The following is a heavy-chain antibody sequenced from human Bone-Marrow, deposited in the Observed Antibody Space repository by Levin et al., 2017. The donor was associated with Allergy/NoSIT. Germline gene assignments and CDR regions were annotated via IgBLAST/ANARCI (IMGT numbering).Heavy chain of an antibody. Sequence: PGGSLRLSCAASGFSFSSYGMYWVRQAPGKGLQWVAGIWYDGSKTYYEDSVKGRFTVSRDNAKNTVYLQMNSLRVEDTAVYYCARDPRITVFGVVLPPPDHWGQGSLVTVSS. CDR2: IWYDGSKT. V-gene: IGHV3-33*01. CDR3: ARDPRITVFGVVLPPPDH. D-gene: IGHD3-3*01. CDR1: GFSFSSYG. J-gene: IGHJ5*02.